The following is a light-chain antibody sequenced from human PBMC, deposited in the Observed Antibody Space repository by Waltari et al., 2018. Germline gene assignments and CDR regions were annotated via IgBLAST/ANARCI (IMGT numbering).Light chain of an antibody. J-gene: IGLJ1*01. CDR2: EVT. CDR3: NSYAGSNNNV. V-gene: IGLV2-8*01. CDR1: SNDVGAYNY. Sequence: QSALTQPPSASGSPGQSVTISCTGTSNDVGAYNYVSWYQQHPGKAPKLMIYEVTKRHSGVPDRFAGVKSGNTASLTVSGLQAEDEADYYCNSYAGSNNNVFGTGTKVTVL.